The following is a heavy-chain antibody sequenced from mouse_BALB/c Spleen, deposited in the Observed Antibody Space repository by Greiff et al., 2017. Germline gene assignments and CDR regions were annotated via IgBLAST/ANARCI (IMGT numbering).Heavy chain of an antibody. D-gene: IGHD1-1*01. CDR1: GFSLTSYD. Sequence: QVQLKESGPGLVAPSQSLSITCTVSGFSLTSYDISWIRQPPGKGLEWLGVIWTGGGTNYNSAFMSRLSISKDNSKSQVFLKMNSLQTDDTAIYYCVRGGTTDYAMDYWGQGTSVTVSS. V-gene: IGHV2-9-2*01. J-gene: IGHJ4*01. CDR3: VRGGTTDYAMDY. CDR2: IWTGGGT.